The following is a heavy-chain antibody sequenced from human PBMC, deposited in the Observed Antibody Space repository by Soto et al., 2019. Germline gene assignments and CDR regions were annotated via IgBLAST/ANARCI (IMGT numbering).Heavy chain of an antibody. CDR2: ISSSSSYI. J-gene: IGHJ1*01. CDR3: GRDDCGHPGYSPH. Sequence: PGGSLRLSCAASGFTFSSYSMNWVRQAPGKGLEWVSSISSSSSYIYYADSVKGRFTISRDNAKNSLYLQMNSLRAEDTAVYYCGRDDCGHPGYSPHWGKGTWVPASS. D-gene: IGHD4-17*01. V-gene: IGHV3-21*01. CDR1: GFTFSSYS.